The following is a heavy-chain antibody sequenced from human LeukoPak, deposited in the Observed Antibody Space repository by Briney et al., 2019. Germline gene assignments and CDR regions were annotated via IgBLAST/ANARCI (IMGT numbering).Heavy chain of an antibody. D-gene: IGHD2-21*02. CDR2: IYPGDSDT. J-gene: IGHJ4*02. V-gene: IGHV5-51*01. Sequence: GESLKISCQGSGYSFTSYWIGWVRQMPGKXXEWMGIIYPGDSDTRYSPSFQGQVTISADKSISTAYLQWSSLKASDTAMYYCARTKGVTASTFDYWGQGTLVTVSS. CDR1: GYSFTSYW. CDR3: ARTKGVTASTFDY.